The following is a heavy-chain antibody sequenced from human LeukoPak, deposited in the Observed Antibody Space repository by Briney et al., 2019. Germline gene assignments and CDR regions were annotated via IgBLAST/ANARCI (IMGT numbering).Heavy chain of an antibody. CDR2: IIPIFGTA. CDR1: GGTFSSYA. D-gene: IGHD3-10*01. J-gene: IGHJ4*02. Sequence: ASVKVPCKASGGTFSSYAISWVRQAPGQGLEWMGGIIPIFGTANYAQKFQGRVTITTDESTSTAYMELSSLRSEDTAVYYCARAGGGLWFGELGSYFDYWGQGTLVTVSS. CDR3: ARAGGGLWFGELGSYFDY. V-gene: IGHV1-69*05.